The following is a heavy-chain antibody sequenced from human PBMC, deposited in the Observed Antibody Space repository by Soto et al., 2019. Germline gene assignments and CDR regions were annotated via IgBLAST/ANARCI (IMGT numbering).Heavy chain of an antibody. D-gene: IGHD3-10*02. CDR3: ARDIYGRGFQS. CDR2: MRADTGDT. CDR1: GDTFSNFD. V-gene: IGHV1-8*01. J-gene: IGHJ5*02. Sequence: QVQLVQSGAEVKKPGASVKVSCKASGDTFSNFDINWVRQATGQGPDWMGWMRADTGDTGHAQKCQGRLRVTRDTSTVTLYMELSSLGAGGAAVYYCARDIYGRGFQSWGQGTLVSVSS.